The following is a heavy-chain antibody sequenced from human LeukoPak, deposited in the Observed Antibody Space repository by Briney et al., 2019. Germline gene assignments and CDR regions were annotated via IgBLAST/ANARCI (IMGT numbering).Heavy chain of an antibody. CDR3: ARVYCSSTSCYPEYFQH. D-gene: IGHD2-2*01. Sequence: ASAKVSCKASGYTFTSYGISWVRQAPGQGREWMGWISAYNGNTNYAQKLQGRVTMTTDTSTSTAYMELRSLRSDDTAVYYCARVYCSSTSCYPEYFQHWGQGTLVTVSS. CDR1: GYTFTSYG. CDR2: ISAYNGNT. V-gene: IGHV1-18*01. J-gene: IGHJ1*01.